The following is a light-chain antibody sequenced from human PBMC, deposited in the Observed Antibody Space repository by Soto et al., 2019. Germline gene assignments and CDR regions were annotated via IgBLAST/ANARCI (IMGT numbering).Light chain of an antibody. CDR3: GADHGGGRNLVVV. J-gene: IGLJ2*01. CDR2: VGTGGIVG. Sequence: QPVLTQPPSASASLGASVTLTCTLSSGYSNYKVVWYQQRPGKGPRFVMRVGTGGIVGSKGDGIPDRFSVLGSGLNRYLTVKNIQEEDESDYYCGADHGGGRNLVVVFGGGTKRTVL. V-gene: IGLV9-49*01. CDR1: SGYSNYK.